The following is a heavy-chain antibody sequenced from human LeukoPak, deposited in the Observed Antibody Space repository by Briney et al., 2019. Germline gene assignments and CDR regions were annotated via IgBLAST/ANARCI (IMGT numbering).Heavy chain of an antibody. CDR3: AREDVLAVYYFDY. J-gene: IGHJ4*02. CDR2: IYYSGST. D-gene: IGHD3-9*01. CDR1: GGSISSYY. Sequence: SETLSLTCTVSGGSISSYYWSWIRQPPGKGLEWIGYIYYSGSTNYNPSLKSRVTISVDTSKNQFSLKLSSVTAADTAVYYCAREDVLAVYYFDYWGQGTLVTVSS. V-gene: IGHV4-59*12.